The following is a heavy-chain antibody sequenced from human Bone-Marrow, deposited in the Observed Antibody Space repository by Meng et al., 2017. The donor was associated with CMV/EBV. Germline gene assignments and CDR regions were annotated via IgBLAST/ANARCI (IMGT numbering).Heavy chain of an antibody. V-gene: IGHV1-69*10. Sequence: SVKVSCKASGGTFSSYAISWVRQAPGQGLEWMGGIIPILGIANYAQKFQGRVTITADNSTSTAYMALSSLRSEDTAVYYSARGGYCSSTSCYLSSFDYWGQGTLVTVSS. CDR3: ARGGYCSSTSCYLSSFDY. J-gene: IGHJ4*02. D-gene: IGHD2-2*03. CDR1: GGTFSSYA. CDR2: IIPILGIA.